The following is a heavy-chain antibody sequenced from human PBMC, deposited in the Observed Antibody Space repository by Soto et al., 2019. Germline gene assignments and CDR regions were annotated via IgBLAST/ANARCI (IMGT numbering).Heavy chain of an antibody. V-gene: IGHV3-30*03. J-gene: IGHJ6*02. CDR3: ATLPVADTYYYYGMDV. Sequence: GGSLRLSCAASGFTFSSYGMHWVRQAPGKGLEWVAVISYDGSNKYHADSVKGRFTISRDNSKNTLYLQMNSLRAEDTAVYYCATLPVADTYYYYGMDVWGQGTTVTVPS. D-gene: IGHD6-19*01. CDR1: GFTFSSYG. CDR2: ISYDGSNK.